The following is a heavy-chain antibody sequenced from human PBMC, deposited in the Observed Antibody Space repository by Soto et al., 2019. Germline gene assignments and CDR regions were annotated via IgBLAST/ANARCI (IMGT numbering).Heavy chain of an antibody. D-gene: IGHD3-3*01. J-gene: IGHJ6*02. CDR3: ARDRVTIFGVVTNYYYGMDV. CDR1: GGTFSSYA. V-gene: IGHV1-69*01. CDR2: IIPIFGTA. Sequence: QVQLVQSGAEVKKPGSSVKVSCKASGGTFSSYAISWVRQAPGQGLEWMGGIIPIFGTANYAQKFQGRVTITADESTSTAYMELSSLRSEDTAVYYCARDRVTIFGVVTNYYYGMDVWGRGTTVTVSS.